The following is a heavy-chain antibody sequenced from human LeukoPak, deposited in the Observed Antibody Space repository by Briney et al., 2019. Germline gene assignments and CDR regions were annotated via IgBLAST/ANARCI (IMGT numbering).Heavy chain of an antibody. J-gene: IGHJ4*02. CDR3: AREGGYSYGSQYFDY. D-gene: IGHD5-18*01. V-gene: IGHV4-59*01. Sequence: SETLSLTCTVSGGSISSYYWGWIRQPPGKGLEWIGYIYYSGSTNYNPSLKSRVTISVDTSKNQFSLKLSSVTAADTAVYYCAREGGYSYGSQYFDYWGQGTLVTVSS. CDR1: GGSISSYY. CDR2: IYYSGST.